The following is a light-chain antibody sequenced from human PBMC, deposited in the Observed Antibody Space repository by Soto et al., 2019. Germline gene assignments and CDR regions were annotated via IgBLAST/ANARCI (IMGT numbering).Light chain of an antibody. CDR2: GAS. CDR3: QQYNNWPRRLT. V-gene: IGKV3-15*01. J-gene: IGKJ4*01. CDR1: QSVSSN. Sequence: EIVMTQSPATLSVSPGERATISCRARQSVSSNLAWYQQKPGQAPRLLIYGASTMATGIPARFSGSGSGTEFTLTISSLQSEYFAVYYCQQYNNWPRRLTFGGGTKVDIK.